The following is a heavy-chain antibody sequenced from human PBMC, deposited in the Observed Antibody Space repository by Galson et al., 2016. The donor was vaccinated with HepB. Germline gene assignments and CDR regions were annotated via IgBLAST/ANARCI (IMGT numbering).Heavy chain of an antibody. Sequence: SLRLSCAASGFSVGSYYMSWVRQAPGKGLEYVPIIYSGGSTDYADSVKGRFTIPRDNSKNTLYLQMNSLRAEDTAVYYCAKVVGRFGTGGDAFDIWGQGTMVTVSS. V-gene: IGHV3-53*01. CDR3: AKVVGRFGTGGDAFDI. D-gene: IGHD3-10*01. J-gene: IGHJ3*02. CDR1: GFSVGSYY. CDR2: IYSGGST.